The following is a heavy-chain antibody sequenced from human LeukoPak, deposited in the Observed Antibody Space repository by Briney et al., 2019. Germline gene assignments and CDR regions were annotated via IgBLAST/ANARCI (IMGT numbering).Heavy chain of an antibody. CDR2: IFYDGST. D-gene: IGHD6-6*01. V-gene: IGHV4-39*01. CDR3: ARREGTRPMDY. J-gene: IGHJ4*02. Sequence: SETLSLTYTVSGGSISSSGSFWGWVRQSPGKGLEWIGNIFYDGSTYYNPSLKSRVTISVDTSKNQFSLKLSSVTAADTAVYYCARREGTRPMDYWGQGTLVTVSS. CDR1: GGSISSSGSF.